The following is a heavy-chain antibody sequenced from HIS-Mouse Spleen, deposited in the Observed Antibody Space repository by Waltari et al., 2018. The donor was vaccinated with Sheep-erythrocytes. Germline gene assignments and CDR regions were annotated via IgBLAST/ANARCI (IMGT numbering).Heavy chain of an antibody. V-gene: IGHV1-69*04. J-gene: IGHJ4*02. CDR1: GGTFSSYA. CDR3: AQTGATTPHFDY. Sequence: QVQLVQSGAEVKKPGSSVKVSCKASGGTFSSYAISWVRPAPGQGLEWMGRIIPHLGKANYAQKFQGRVTITADKSTSTAYMELSSLRSEDTAVYYCAQTGATTPHFDYWGQGTLVTVSS. CDR2: IIPHLGKA. D-gene: IGHD1-26*01.